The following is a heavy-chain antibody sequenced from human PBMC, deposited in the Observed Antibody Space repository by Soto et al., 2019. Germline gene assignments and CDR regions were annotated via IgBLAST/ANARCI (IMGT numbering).Heavy chain of an antibody. V-gene: IGHV3-30*18. J-gene: IGHJ6*03. D-gene: IGHD1-1*01. CDR2: ISYDGSNK. CDR1: GFTFSSYG. Sequence: QVQLVESGGGVVQPGRSLRLSCAASGFTFSSYGMHWVRQTPGKGLEWVAVISYDGSNKYYADSVKGRFTISRDNSKNTLYLQMNSLRAEDTAVYYCAKKALLDYYYYYYVDVWGKGTTVTVSS. CDR3: AKKALLDYYYYYYVDV.